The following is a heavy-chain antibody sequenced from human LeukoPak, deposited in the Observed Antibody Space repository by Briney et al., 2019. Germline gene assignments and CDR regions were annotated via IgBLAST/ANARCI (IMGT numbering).Heavy chain of an antibody. J-gene: IGHJ6*03. V-gene: IGHV1-2*02. CDR3: AREVGENYYYYMDV. CDR2: INLNSGGT. Sequence: ASVKVSCKASGYTFTGYYMHWVRQAPGQGLEWMGWINLNSGGTNYAQKFQGRVTMTRDTSISTAYMDLSRLRSDDTAVYYCAREVGENYYYYMDVWGKGTTVTVSS. D-gene: IGHD3-16*01. CDR1: GYTFTGYY.